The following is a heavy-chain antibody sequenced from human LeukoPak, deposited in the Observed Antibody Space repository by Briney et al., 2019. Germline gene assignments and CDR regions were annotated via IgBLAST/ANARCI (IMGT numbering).Heavy chain of an antibody. CDR1: GYTFTSYG. D-gene: IGHD6-19*01. Sequence: ASVKVSCKASGYTFTSYGISWVRQAPGQGLEWMGWINPNSGGTNYAQKFQGRVTMTRDTSISTAYMELSRLRSDDTAVYYCARGPRIAVALGDYWGQGTLVTVSS. CDR3: ARGPRIAVALGDY. J-gene: IGHJ4*02. V-gene: IGHV1-2*02. CDR2: INPNSGGT.